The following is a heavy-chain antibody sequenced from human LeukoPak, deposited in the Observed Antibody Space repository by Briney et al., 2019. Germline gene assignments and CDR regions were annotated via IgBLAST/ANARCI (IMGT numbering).Heavy chain of an antibody. CDR2: INPNSGGT. J-gene: IGHJ6*02. CDR1: GYTFTGYY. D-gene: IGHD6-19*01. V-gene: IGHV1-2*02. CDR3: ARDRLTVAGTYYYYYGMGV. Sequence: ASVKVPCKASGYTFTGYYMHWVRQAPGQGLEWMGWINPNSGGTNYAQKFQGRVTMTRDTSISTAYMELSRLRSDDTAVYYCARDRLTVAGTYYYYYGMGVWGQGTTVTVSS.